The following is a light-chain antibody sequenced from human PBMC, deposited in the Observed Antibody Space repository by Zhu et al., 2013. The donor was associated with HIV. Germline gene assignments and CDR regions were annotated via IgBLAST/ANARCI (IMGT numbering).Light chain of an antibody. CDR3: HRYGTSSGT. Sequence: EVVLTQSPVTLSLSPGERATLSCRASQSIGNSLAWYQQIPGQAPRLLIYDAFNRATGIPARFSGSGSETDFTLTISSLEPEDFAVYYCHRYGTSSGTFGPGTKVDFK. V-gene: IGKV3-11*01. CDR2: DAF. CDR1: QSIGNS. J-gene: IGKJ3*01.